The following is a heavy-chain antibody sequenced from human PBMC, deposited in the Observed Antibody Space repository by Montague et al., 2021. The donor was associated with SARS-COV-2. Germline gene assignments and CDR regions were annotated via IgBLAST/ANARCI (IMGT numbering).Heavy chain of an antibody. Sequence: SLRLSCAASGFTFSSYSMNWVRQAPGKGLEWVSYISSSSNPIYYXDSVQGRFTISRDNAKNSLYLQMNSLRAEDTAVYYCARDRGGSVSSGPHYYGMDVWGQGTTVTVSS. D-gene: IGHD6-19*01. CDR3: ARDRGGSVSSGPHYYGMDV. J-gene: IGHJ6*02. CDR1: GFTFSSYS. CDR2: ISSSSNPI. V-gene: IGHV3-48*04.